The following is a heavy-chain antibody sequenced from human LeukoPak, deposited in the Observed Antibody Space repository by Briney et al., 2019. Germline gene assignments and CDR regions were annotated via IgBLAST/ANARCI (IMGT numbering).Heavy chain of an antibody. J-gene: IGHJ4*02. D-gene: IGHD1-26*01. V-gene: IGHV4-30-2*01. CDR2: IYHTGST. CDR1: GASVSSGDFY. Sequence: PSETLSLTCTVSGASVSSGDFYWSWIRQPPGKGLEWIGYIYHTGSTYHNPSLNGRATVSVDRSKNQFSLKLTSATVADTAVYFCANDRGGSYYLTVHNWGQGTRVTVSS. CDR3: ANDRGGSYYLTVHN.